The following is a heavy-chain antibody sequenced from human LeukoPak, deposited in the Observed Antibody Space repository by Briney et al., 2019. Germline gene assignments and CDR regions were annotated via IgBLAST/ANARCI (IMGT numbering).Heavy chain of an antibody. CDR2: IYYSGST. Sequence: PSETLSLTCTVSGGSISSGGYYWSWIRQHPGKGLEWIGYIYYSGSTYYNPSLKSRVTISVDTSKNQFSLKLSSVTAADTAVYYCARESPLRFIDCWGQGTLVTVSS. D-gene: IGHD5-12*01. CDR3: ARESPLRFIDC. V-gene: IGHV4-31*03. J-gene: IGHJ4*02. CDR1: GGSISSGGYY.